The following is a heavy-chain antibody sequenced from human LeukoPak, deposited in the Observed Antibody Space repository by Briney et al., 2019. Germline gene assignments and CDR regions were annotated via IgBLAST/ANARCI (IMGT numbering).Heavy chain of an antibody. D-gene: IGHD5-12*01. CDR3: AKAYSGYVPVFYYYYYGMDV. J-gene: IGHJ6*02. V-gene: IGHV3-7*01. CDR1: GFTLSTYW. Sequence: GGSLRLSCAAAGFTLSTYWMSWVRQAPGKGLEWVANIKEDGSQKYYMDSVKGRFTISRDNSKNTLYLQMNSLRAEDTAVYYCAKAYSGYVPVFYYYYYGMDVWGQGTTVTVSS. CDR2: IKEDGSQK.